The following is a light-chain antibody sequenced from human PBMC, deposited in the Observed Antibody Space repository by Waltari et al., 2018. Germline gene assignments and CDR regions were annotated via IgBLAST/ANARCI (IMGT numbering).Light chain of an antibody. Sequence: DIQMTQSPSTLSASVGDKVTIPCRASQSIGSSLAWYQQKPGKAPKLLIYKASSLESGVPSRFSGSGSATVFTLTISSLQPADFATYYCQQYKTYPETFGQGTKVDIK. V-gene: IGKV1-5*03. CDR3: QQYKTYPET. CDR2: KAS. J-gene: IGKJ1*01. CDR1: QSIGSS.